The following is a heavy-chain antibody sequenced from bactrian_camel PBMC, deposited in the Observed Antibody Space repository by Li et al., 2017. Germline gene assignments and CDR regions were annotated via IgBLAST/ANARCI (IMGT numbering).Heavy chain of an antibody. Sequence: VQLVESGGGLVQPGGSLRLSCAASGFTVGTAAVTWVRQAPGKGLEWVSTISGDPASTYYADSVKGRFTISRDNAKNTLYLQMNSLKTEDTAVYYCATWWSVGFWGQGTQVTVS. CDR3: ATWWSVGF. CDR1: GFTVGTAA. J-gene: IGHJ6*01. V-gene: IGHV3S31*01. D-gene: IGHD7*01. CDR2: ISGDPAST.